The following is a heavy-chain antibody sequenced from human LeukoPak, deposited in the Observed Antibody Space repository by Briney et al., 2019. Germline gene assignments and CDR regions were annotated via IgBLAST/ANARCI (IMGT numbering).Heavy chain of an antibody. V-gene: IGHV4-38-2*01. D-gene: IGHD6-13*01. CDR2: IYHSGST. CDR1: GYSISSGYY. J-gene: IGHJ4*02. CDR3: ARGTRGSTYTYYFDY. Sequence: PSETLSLTCAVSGYSISSGYYRGWIRQPPGKGLEWIGSIYHSGSTYYNPSLKNRVTISVDTSKNQFSLKLSSVTAADTAVYYCARGTRGSTYTYYFDYWGQGTLVTVSS.